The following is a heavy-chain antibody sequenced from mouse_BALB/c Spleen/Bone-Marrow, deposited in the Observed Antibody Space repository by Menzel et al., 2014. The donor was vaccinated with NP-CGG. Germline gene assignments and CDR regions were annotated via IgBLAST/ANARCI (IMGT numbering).Heavy chain of an antibody. CDR2: IRSKSNNYAT. D-gene: IGHD2-4*01. V-gene: IGHV10-1*02. CDR1: GFTFNTYA. CDR3: VRQNYDYAWFAY. J-gene: IGHJ3*01. Sequence: EVQGVESGGGLVQPKGSLKLSCAASGFTFNTYAMNWVRQAPGKGLEWVARIRSKSNNYATYYADSVKDRFTISRDDSQSMLYLQMYNLKTEDTAMYYCVRQNYDYAWFAYWGQGTLVTVSA.